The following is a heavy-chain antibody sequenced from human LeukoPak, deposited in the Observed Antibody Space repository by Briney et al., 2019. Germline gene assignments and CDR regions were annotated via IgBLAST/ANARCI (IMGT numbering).Heavy chain of an antibody. CDR1: GFTFGDYA. CDR2: IRSKAYGGTT. D-gene: IGHD5-24*01. V-gene: IGHV3-49*04. J-gene: IGHJ4*02. Sequence: GGSLRLSCTASGFTFGDYAMSWVRQAPGKGLEWVGSIRSKAYGGTTEYAASVKGRFTISRDDSKTIAYLQMNVLQTEDTAVYYCTREDGYNRRFDYWGQGTLVTVSS. CDR3: TREDGYNRRFDY.